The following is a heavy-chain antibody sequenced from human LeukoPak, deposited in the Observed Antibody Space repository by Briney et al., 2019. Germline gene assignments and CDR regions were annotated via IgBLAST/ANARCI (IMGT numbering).Heavy chain of an antibody. D-gene: IGHD4-17*01. J-gene: IGHJ3*02. CDR2: IYHSGST. CDR1: GGSISSSNW. Sequence: PSGTLSLTCAVSGGSISSSNWWSWVRQPPGKGLEWIGEIYHSGSTNYNPSLKSRVTISVDKSKNQFSLKLSSVTAADTAVYYCATMGSNGDYDRMDGAFDIWGQGTMVTVSS. V-gene: IGHV4-4*02. CDR3: ATMGSNGDYDRMDGAFDI.